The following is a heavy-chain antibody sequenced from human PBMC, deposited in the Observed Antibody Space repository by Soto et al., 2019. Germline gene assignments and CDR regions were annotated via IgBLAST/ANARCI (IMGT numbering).Heavy chain of an antibody. D-gene: IGHD6-19*01. CDR1: GYTLTELS. CDR3: ATELAVAGAYWYFDL. V-gene: IGHV1-24*01. Sequence: QVQLVQSGAEVKKPGASVKVSCKVSGYTLTELSMHWVRQAPGKGLEWMGGFDPEDGETIYAQKFQGRVTMTEGTSTDTAYMELSSLRSADTAVYYCATELAVAGAYWYFDLWGRGTLVTVSS. CDR2: FDPEDGET. J-gene: IGHJ2*01.